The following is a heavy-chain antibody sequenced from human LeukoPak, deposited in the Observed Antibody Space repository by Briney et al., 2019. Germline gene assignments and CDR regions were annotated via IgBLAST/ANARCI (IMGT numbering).Heavy chain of an antibody. D-gene: IGHD3-10*01. V-gene: IGHV1-69*06. CDR2: IIPIFGTA. J-gene: IGHJ6*03. CDR1: GGTFSSYA. CDR3: AREHPPLWFGEKSAYYMDV. Sequence: ASVKVSCRASGGTFSSYAISWVRQAPGQGLEWMGGIIPIFGTANYAQKFQGRVTITADKSTSTAYMELSSLRSEDTAVYYCAREHPPLWFGEKSAYYMDVWGKGTTVTVSS.